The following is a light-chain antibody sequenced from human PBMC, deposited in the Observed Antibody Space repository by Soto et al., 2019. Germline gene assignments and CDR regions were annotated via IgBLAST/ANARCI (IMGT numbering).Light chain of an antibody. V-gene: IGKV3-11*01. Sequence: EIVLTQSPATLSLSPGERATLSGSASQGVSSYFSWYQQKPGQATRLLIYDASNRATGIPARLSGSGSGTDFTLTISSLEPEDLAVYYCQQRSRRPPPITFDQGTRRASK. CDR3: QQRSRRPPPIT. J-gene: IGKJ5*01. CDR2: DAS. CDR1: QGVSSY.